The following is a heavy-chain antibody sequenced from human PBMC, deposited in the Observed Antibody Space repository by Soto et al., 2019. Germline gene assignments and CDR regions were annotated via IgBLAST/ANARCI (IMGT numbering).Heavy chain of an antibody. CDR2: IYPGDSDT. Sequence: GESLKISCKGSGYSFTSYWIGWVRQMPGKGLEWMGIIYPGDSDTRYSPSFQGQVTISADKSISTAYLQWSSLKASDTAMYYCARLLYTVVVTAIKGYYFDYWGQGTPVTVSS. D-gene: IGHD2-21*02. V-gene: IGHV5-51*01. CDR3: ARLLYTVVVTAIKGYYFDY. J-gene: IGHJ4*02. CDR1: GYSFTSYW.